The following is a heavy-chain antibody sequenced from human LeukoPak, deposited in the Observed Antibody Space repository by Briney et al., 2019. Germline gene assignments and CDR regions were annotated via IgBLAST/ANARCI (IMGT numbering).Heavy chain of an antibody. D-gene: IGHD5-24*01. CDR1: GYTFTSYY. CDR3: ARVGPVEMATINHYYYYMDV. Sequence: ASVKVSCKASGYTFTSYYMHWVRQAPGQGLEWMGIINPSGGSTSYAQKFQGRVTMTRDTSISTAYMELSSLRSEDTAVYYCARVGPVEMATINHYYYYMDVWGKGTTVTVSS. V-gene: IGHV1-46*01. J-gene: IGHJ6*03. CDR2: INPSGGST.